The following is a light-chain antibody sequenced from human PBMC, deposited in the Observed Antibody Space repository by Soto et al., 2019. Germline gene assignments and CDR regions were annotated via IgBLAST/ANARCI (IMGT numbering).Light chain of an antibody. CDR3: QQFNSYPPYT. V-gene: IGKV1-13*02. CDR2: DAS. CDR1: QGISSA. Sequence: AIQLTQSPSSLSASVGDRVTITCRASQGISSALAWYQQKPGKAPKLLIYDASSLESGVPSRFSGSGSGTDFTLTISSLQPEDSATYYCQQFNSYPPYTFGQGTKLEIK. J-gene: IGKJ2*01.